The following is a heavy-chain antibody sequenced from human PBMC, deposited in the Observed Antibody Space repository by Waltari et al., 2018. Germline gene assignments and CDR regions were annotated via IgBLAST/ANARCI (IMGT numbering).Heavy chain of an antibody. D-gene: IGHD6-13*01. V-gene: IGHV2-5*01. CDR2: IYWNDDK. CDR1: GFSLSTSGVG. CDR3: AHIGIAAAGFDY. Sequence: QITLKESGPTLVKPTQTLTLTCTFSGFSLSTSGVGVGWIRQPPGKALEGLALIYWNDDKRYSPSLESRLNITKDTSKNQVVLTMTNRDPVDTATFYCAHIGIAAAGFDYWGQGTLVTVSS. J-gene: IGHJ4*02.